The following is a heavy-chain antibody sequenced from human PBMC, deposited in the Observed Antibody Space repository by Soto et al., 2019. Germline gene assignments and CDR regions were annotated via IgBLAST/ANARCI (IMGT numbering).Heavy chain of an antibody. Sequence: QLQLQESGPGLVKPSETLSLTCTVSGGSISSSSYYWGWIRQPPGKGLEWIGSIYYSGSTYYNPSLKSRVTISVDTSKNQFSLKLSSVTAADTAVYYCARGGPTTIFGVVISHDYWGQGTLVTVSS. V-gene: IGHV4-39*01. J-gene: IGHJ4*02. CDR3: ARGGPTTIFGVVISHDY. D-gene: IGHD3-3*01. CDR2: IYYSGST. CDR1: GGSISSSSYY.